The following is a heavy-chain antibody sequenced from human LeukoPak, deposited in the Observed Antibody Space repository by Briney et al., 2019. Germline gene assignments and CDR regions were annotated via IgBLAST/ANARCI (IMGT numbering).Heavy chain of an antibody. V-gene: IGHV3-33*06. CDR2: IWSDGSNQ. D-gene: IGHD4-11*01. J-gene: IGHJ4*02. Sequence: GKSLRLSCAASKFTFSHYGMHWVRPAPRKELHSVAVIWSDGSNQYYDDFAKGRFTISRDNFNNMVCLQMNSLRADDTGVYYCAKDAQRGFDYSNSLEYWGQGALVTVSS. CDR3: AKDAQRGFDYSNSLEY. CDR1: KFTFSHYG.